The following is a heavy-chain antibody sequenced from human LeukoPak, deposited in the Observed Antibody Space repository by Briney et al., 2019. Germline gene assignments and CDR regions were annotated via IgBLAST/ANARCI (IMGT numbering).Heavy chain of an antibody. CDR3: AKTTTGYSSGRFPGWPVDY. Sequence: PGRSLRLSCAASGFTFSSYGMHWVRQAPGKGLEWVAVISYDGSNKYYADSVKGRFTISRDNSKNTVYLQMNSLRAEDTAVYYCAKTTTGYSSGRFPGWPVDYWGQGTLVTVSS. CDR2: ISYDGSNK. D-gene: IGHD6-19*01. J-gene: IGHJ4*02. CDR1: GFTFSSYG. V-gene: IGHV3-30*18.